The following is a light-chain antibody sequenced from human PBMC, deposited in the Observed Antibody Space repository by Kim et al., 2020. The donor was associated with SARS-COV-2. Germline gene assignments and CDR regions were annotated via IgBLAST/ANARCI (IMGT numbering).Light chain of an antibody. Sequence: EIVLTQSPVTVSLSPGDRASLSCRASHSVSSSYLAWYQQKPGQAPRLLIYGASSRATGIPDRFSGSGSRTDFTLTISRLEPEDVAVYCCQQYGSSPLTFGGGNKVEI. CDR3: QQYGSSPLT. CDR2: GAS. J-gene: IGKJ4*01. CDR1: HSVSSSY. V-gene: IGKV3-20*01.